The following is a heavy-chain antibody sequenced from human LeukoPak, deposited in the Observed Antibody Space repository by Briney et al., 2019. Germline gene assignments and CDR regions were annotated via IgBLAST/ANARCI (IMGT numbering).Heavy chain of an antibody. CDR3: ARDARIAAALDY. D-gene: IGHD6-13*01. J-gene: IGHJ4*02. CDR2: INPNSGGT. V-gene: IGHV1-2*04. CDR1: GYTFTGYY. Sequence: ASVKVSCKASGYTFTGYYMHWVRQAPGQGLEWMGWINPNSGGTNYAQKFQGWVTMTRDTPISTAYMELSRLRSDDTAVYYCARDARIAAALDYWGQGTLVTVSS.